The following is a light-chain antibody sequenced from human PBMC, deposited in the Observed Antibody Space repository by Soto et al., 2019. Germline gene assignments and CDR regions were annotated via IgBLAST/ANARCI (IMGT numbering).Light chain of an antibody. CDR3: NSYTTTHRRTLHV. CDR1: SSDVGGYNH. Sequence: QSVLTQPASVSGSPGQSITISCTGTSSDVGGYNHVSWYQQYPGKAPKLMIFGVDSRPSGVSNRFSGSKSGNTASLTISGLQGEDEADYNCNSYTTTHRRTLHVFGTGTKVTV. J-gene: IGLJ1*01. V-gene: IGLV2-14*01. CDR2: GVD.